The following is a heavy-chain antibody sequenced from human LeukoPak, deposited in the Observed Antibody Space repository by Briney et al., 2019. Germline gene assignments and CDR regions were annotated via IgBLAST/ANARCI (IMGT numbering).Heavy chain of an antibody. CDR3: ARDQGTGSGRYYYYYMDV. CDR1: GRSFSGYY. CDR2: INHSGST. J-gene: IGHJ6*03. V-gene: IGHV4-34*01. D-gene: IGHD3-10*01. Sequence: SETLSLTCAVYGRSFSGYYWSWIRQPPGKGLEWIGEINHSGSTNYNPSLKSRVTISVDTSKNQFSLKLSSVTAPDTAVYYCARDQGTGSGRYYYYYMDVWGKGTTVTISS.